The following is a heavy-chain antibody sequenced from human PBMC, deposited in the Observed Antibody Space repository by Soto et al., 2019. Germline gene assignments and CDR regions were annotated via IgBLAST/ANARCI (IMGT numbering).Heavy chain of an antibody. CDR2: IYYSGST. Sequence: SETLSLTCTVSGGSVSSGSYYWSWIRQPPGKGLEWIGYIYYSGSTNYNPSLKSRVTISVDTSKNQFSLKLSSVTAADTAVYYCARDYNRDGYYYDSSGYYLPSDAFDIWGRGT. CDR3: ARDYNRDGYYYDSSGYYLPSDAFDI. J-gene: IGHJ3*02. V-gene: IGHV4-61*01. D-gene: IGHD3-22*01. CDR1: GGSVSSGSYY.